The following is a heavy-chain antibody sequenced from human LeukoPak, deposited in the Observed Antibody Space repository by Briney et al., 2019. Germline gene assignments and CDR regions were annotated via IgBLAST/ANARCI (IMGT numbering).Heavy chain of an antibody. D-gene: IGHD3-10*01. CDR1: GFPFNSYA. Sequence: PGGSLRLSCAASGFPFNSYAMNWVRQAPGKGLEWVSVISVSGRSTYYADSVKGRFTISRDNSKNTLYLQMNSLRAEDTAVYYCAKRPREGFGFLKYFDYWGQGTLVTVSS. V-gene: IGHV3-23*01. J-gene: IGHJ4*02. CDR2: ISVSGRST. CDR3: AKRPREGFGFLKYFDY.